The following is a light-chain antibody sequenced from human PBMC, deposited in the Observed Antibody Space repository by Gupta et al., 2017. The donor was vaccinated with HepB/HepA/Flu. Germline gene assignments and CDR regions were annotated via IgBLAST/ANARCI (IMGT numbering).Light chain of an antibody. CDR2: DAS. J-gene: IGKJ4*01. CDR3: QQRGNWPLT. V-gene: IGKV3-11*01. Sequence: EIVLAQSPATLSLSPGERATLSCRASQSVGSSLAWYRQKPGQAPRLLIHDASKRATGIPTRFSGSGSGADFTLTISSLEPEDFAVYYCQQRGNWPLTFGGGTKVEI. CDR1: QSVGSS.